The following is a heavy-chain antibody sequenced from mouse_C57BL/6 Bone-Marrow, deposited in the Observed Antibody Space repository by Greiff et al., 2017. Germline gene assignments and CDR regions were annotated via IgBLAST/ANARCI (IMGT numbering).Heavy chain of an antibody. CDR2: IDPSDSYT. CDR1: GYTFTSYW. D-gene: IGHD4-1*01. Sequence: QVQLQQPGAELVRPGTSVKLSCKASGYTFTSYWMHWVKQRPGQGLEWIGVIDPSDSYTNYNQKFKGKATLTVDTSSSTAYMQLSSLTSEDSAVYYCARLELGRGYYAMDYWGQGTSVTVSS. J-gene: IGHJ4*01. V-gene: IGHV1-59*01. CDR3: ARLELGRGYYAMDY.